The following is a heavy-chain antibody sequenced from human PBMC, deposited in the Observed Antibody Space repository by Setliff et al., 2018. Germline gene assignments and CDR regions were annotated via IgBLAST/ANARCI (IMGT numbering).Heavy chain of an antibody. Sequence: SVKVSCKASGATFSSHGISWVRQAPGQGLEWMGGTIPMFGTTDYAQKFQGRVTIITDESTSTAFMQLSSLRSEDTAVYYCVREGVDSRSSTDYRYYMDGWGKGTTVTVSS. CDR3: VREGVDSRSSTDYRYYMDG. J-gene: IGHJ6*03. CDR2: TIPMFGTT. CDR1: GATFSSHG. D-gene: IGHD3-22*01. V-gene: IGHV1-69*05.